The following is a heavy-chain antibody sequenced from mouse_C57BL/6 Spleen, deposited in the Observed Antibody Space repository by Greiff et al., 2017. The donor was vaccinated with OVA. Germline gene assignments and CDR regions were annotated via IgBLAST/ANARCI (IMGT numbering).Heavy chain of an antibody. CDR3: ADYDYDAMDY. CDR2: ISYDGSN. D-gene: IGHD1-1*02. V-gene: IGHV3-6*01. Sequence: EVKLQESGPGLVKPSQSLSLTCSVTGYSITSGYYWNWLRQFPGNKLEWMGYISYDGSNNYNPSLKNRIPITRDTSKNQFFLKLNSVTTEDTATYYCADYDYDAMDYWGQGTSVTVSS. CDR1: GYSITSGYY. J-gene: IGHJ4*01.